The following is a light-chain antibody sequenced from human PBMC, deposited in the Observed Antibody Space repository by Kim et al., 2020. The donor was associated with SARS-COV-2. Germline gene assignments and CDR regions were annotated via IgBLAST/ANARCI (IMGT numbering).Light chain of an antibody. CDR3: QHYNNWPLT. Sequence: EIVMTQSPATLSVSLGERVTLSCRASQSVSSSLAWYQQKPGQAPRLLVYEASTRATGIPGRFTGSRSGTEFNLTISSLQSEDFAVYFCQHYNNWPLTFGGGTKVDIK. CDR1: QSVSSS. V-gene: IGKV3-15*01. CDR2: EAS. J-gene: IGKJ4*01.